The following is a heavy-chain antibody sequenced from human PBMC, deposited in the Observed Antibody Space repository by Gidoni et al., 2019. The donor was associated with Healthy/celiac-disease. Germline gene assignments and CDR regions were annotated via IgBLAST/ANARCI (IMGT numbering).Heavy chain of an antibody. D-gene: IGHD3-10*01. J-gene: IGHJ4*02. Sequence: QVQLVESGGGVVQPGRSLRLSCAASGFTFSSYAMHWVRQAPGKGLEWVAVISYDGSNKYYADSVKGRFTISRDNSKNTLYLQMNSLRAEDTAVYYCARDSGAAYYYGSGSPDYWGQGTLVTVSS. V-gene: IGHV3-30-3*01. CDR2: ISYDGSNK. CDR1: GFTFSSYA. CDR3: ARDSGAAYYYGSGSPDY.